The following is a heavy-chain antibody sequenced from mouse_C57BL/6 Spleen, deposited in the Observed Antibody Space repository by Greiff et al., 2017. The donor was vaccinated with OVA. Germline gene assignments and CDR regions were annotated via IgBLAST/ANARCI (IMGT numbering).Heavy chain of an antibody. CDR1: GFTFSSYA. CDR2: ISDGGSYT. Sequence: EVKLMESGGGLVKPGGSLKLSCAASGFTFSSYAMSWVRQTPEKRLEWVATISDGGSYTYYPDNVKGRFTISRDNAKNNLYLQMSHLKSEDTAMYYCARGAHYYGSSFDYWGQGTTLTVSS. J-gene: IGHJ2*01. D-gene: IGHD1-1*01. CDR3: ARGAHYYGSSFDY. V-gene: IGHV5-4*03.